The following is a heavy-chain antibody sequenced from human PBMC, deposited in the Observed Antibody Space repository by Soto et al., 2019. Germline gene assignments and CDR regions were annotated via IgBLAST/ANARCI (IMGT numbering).Heavy chain of an antibody. CDR2: ISGNNGDT. CDR1: CYTFNRYG. D-gene: IGHD6-6*01. Sequence: GASAKVSCKTSCYTFNRYGISLFRHPPGQSLGWIGWISGNNGDTNYEQKFQGRLTLTTDTSTSTAYMELRSLRSDDTAVYYCGRDGRERIAGRPHFYGMGVWGQGTTVTVS. V-gene: IGHV1-18*01. J-gene: IGHJ6*02. CDR3: GRDGRERIAGRPHFYGMGV.